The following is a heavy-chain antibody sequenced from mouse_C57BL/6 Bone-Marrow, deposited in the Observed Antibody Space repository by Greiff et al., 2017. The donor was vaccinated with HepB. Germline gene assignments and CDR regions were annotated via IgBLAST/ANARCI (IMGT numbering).Heavy chain of an antibody. CDR1: GYTFTSYW. CDR3: ARSYYGSSYGY. CDR2: IYPGSGST. D-gene: IGHD1-1*01. V-gene: IGHV1-55*01. J-gene: IGHJ2*01. Sequence: VQLQQPGAELVKPGASVKMSCKASGYTFTSYWITWVKQRPGQGLEWIGDIYPGSGSTNYNEKLKSKATLTVDTSSSTAYMQLSSLTSEDSAVYYCARSYYGSSYGYWGQGTTLTVSS.